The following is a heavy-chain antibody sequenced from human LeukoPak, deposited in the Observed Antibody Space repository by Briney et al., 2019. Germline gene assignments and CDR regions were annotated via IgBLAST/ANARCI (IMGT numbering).Heavy chain of an antibody. CDR1: GFTFSSYG. CDR2: ISYDGSNK. V-gene: IGHV3-30*18. Sequence: GGSLRLSCAASGFTFSSYGMHWVRQAPGKGLEWVAVISYDGSNKFYADSVKGRFTISRDNSKNTLYLQMNSLRAEDTAVYYCAKDPLRYSSSWSECFQHWGQGTLVTVSS. CDR3: AKDPLRYSSSWSECFQH. D-gene: IGHD6-13*01. J-gene: IGHJ1*01.